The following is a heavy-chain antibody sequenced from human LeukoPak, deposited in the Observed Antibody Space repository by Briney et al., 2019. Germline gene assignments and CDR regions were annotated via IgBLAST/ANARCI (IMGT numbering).Heavy chain of an antibody. D-gene: IGHD3-9*01. V-gene: IGHV1-46*01. CDR1: GYTFTSYY. CDR3: ARGGYDILTGYYLGSWAFDI. J-gene: IGHJ3*02. Sequence: GASVKVSCKASGYTFTSYYMHWVRQAPGQGLEWMGIINPSGGSTSYAQKFQGRVTMTSDTSTSTAYMELSSLRSEDTAVYYCARGGYDILTGYYLGSWAFDIWGQGTMVTVSS. CDR2: INPSGGST.